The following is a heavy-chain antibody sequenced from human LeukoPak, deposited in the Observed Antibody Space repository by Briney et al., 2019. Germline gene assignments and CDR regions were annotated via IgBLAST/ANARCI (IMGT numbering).Heavy chain of an antibody. Sequence: SETLSLTCTVSGGSISSYYWSWIRQPPGKGLEWIGYIYYSGSTNYNPSLKSRVTVSVDTSKNQFSLKLSSVTAADTAVYYCARLDNYYGMDVWGQGTTVTVSS. CDR1: GGSISSYY. V-gene: IGHV4-59*08. J-gene: IGHJ6*02. CDR3: ARLDNYYGMDV. CDR2: IYYSGST. D-gene: IGHD2-2*03.